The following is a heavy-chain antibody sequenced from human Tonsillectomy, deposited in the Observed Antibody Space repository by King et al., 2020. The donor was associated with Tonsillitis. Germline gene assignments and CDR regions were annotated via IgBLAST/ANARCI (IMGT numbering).Heavy chain of an antibody. CDR3: ARDPYADLVREGHPYGMDV. Sequence: VQLVESGGGLVKPGGSLRLSCEASGFPFSGLRMNWVRQAPGKGLEWVSSISIGSTYIFYADFVKARFTISRDNSKNSLYLQMNSLSSEDTALYYCARDPYADLVREGHPYGMDVWGQGTTVTVSS. CDR1: GFPFSGLR. J-gene: IGHJ6*02. V-gene: IGHV3-21*02. D-gene: IGHD4-17*01. CDR2: ISIGSTYI.